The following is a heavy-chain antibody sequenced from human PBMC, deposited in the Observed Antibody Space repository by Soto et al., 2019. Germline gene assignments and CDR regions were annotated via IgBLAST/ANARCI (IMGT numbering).Heavy chain of an antibody. CDR3: AKDRRTPDS. Sequence: EVQLLESGGGLVQPGGSLRLSCEASGFTFSSYAMNWVRQAPGKGLQWVSGISSGGGSTYYADSVKGRFTISRDNSKNTLYLQMNSLRAEDPAVYYCAKDRRTPDSWGQGTLVTVSS. V-gene: IGHV3-23*01. CDR1: GFTFSSYA. J-gene: IGHJ4*02. CDR2: ISSGGGST.